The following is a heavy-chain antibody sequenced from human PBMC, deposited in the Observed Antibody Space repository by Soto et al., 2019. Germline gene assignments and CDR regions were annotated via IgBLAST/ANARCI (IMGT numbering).Heavy chain of an antibody. V-gene: IGHV3-13*05. CDR2: IGSAGDP. D-gene: IGHD6-13*01. CDR3: ARWNWQQLAFDY. J-gene: IGHJ4*02. Sequence: EVQLVESGGGLVQPGGSLSLSCAASGFTVSSSDMHWVRQATGKGLECVSGIGSAGDPYYAGSVKGRFTISRENAKNSLYLQMNSLRAGDTAVYYCARWNWQQLAFDYWGQGPLVTVSS. CDR1: GFTVSSSD.